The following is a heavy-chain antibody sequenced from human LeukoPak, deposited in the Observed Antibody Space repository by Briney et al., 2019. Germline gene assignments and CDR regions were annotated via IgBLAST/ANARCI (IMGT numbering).Heavy chain of an antibody. CDR2: ISGSGGST. D-gene: IGHD3-3*01. V-gene: IGHV3-23*01. Sequence: GGSLRLSCAASGFTFSSYAMSWVRQAPGKGLEWVSAISGSGGSTYYADSVKGRFTISRDNAKNPLYLQMNSLRAEDTAVYYCARDMGLDFWSGYYSQYYFDYWGQGTLVTVSS. J-gene: IGHJ4*02. CDR1: GFTFSSYA. CDR3: ARDMGLDFWSGYYSQYYFDY.